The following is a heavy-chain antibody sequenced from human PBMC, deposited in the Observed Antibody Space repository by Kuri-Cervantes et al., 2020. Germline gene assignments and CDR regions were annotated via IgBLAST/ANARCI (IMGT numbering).Heavy chain of an antibody. CDR1: GGSISSSSYY. J-gene: IGHJ2*01. D-gene: IGHD3-22*01. V-gene: IGHV4-61*01. Sequence: SETLSLTCTVSGGSISSSSYYWGWIRQPPGKGLEWIGYIYYSGSTNYNPSLKSRVTISVDTSKSQFSLKLSSVTAADTAVYYCARDSYYYDSSGKRNWYFDLWGRGTLVTVSS. CDR3: ARDSYYYDSSGKRNWYFDL. CDR2: IYYSGST.